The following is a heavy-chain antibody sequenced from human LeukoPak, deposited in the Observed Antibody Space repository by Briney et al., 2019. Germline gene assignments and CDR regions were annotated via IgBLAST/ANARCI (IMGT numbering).Heavy chain of an antibody. V-gene: IGHV4-59*08. J-gene: IGHJ4*02. CDR3: ARTLLGRLFDY. CDR1: AGSINSYY. CDR2: IYYSGST. Sequence: PSETLSLTCTVSAGSINSYYWSWIPQPPGKGLEWIWYIYYSGSTNYNPSLKSRVTISLDTSKNQFSVKLNSVTAADRAVYYCARTLLGRLFDYWGQGTLVTVSS. D-gene: IGHD2-8*02.